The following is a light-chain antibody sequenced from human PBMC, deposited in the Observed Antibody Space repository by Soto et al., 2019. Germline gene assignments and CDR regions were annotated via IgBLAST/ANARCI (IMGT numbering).Light chain of an antibody. Sequence: QSVLTQPPSASGTPGQRVTISCSGSSSNIGSNYVYWYQQLPGTAPKLLIYRNNQRPSGVPDRFSGSKSGTSASLAISGLRSEDEADYYCAAWDDSLSLYVFGTGTKVTVL. CDR2: RNN. J-gene: IGLJ1*01. CDR1: SSNIGSNY. CDR3: AAWDDSLSLYV. V-gene: IGLV1-47*01.